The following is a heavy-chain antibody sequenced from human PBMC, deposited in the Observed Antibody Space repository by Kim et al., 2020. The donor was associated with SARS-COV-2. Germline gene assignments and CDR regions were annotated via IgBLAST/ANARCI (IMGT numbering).Heavy chain of an antibody. V-gene: IGHV3-21*01. Sequence: GGSLRLFCAASGFTFSSYSMNWVRQAPGKGLEWVSSISSSSSYIYYADSVKGRFTISRDNAKNSLYLQMNSLRAEDTAVYYCARDPGYCSGGSCYKLTIEIQNYYYGMDVWGQGTTVTVSS. D-gene: IGHD2-15*01. CDR1: GFTFSSYS. J-gene: IGHJ6*02. CDR2: ISSSSSYI. CDR3: ARDPGYCSGGSCYKLTIEIQNYYYGMDV.